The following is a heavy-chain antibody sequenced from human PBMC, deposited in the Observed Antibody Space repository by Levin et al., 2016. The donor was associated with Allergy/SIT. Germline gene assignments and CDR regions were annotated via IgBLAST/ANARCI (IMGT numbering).Heavy chain of an antibody. V-gene: IGHV3-23*01. Sequence: GGSLRLSCAASGFTFSSYAMSWVRQAPGKGLEWVSAISGSGGTTYYADSVKGRFTISRDNSKNTLYVQMNSLRAEDTAVYYCAKGGSSGGLGYYFDYWGQGTLVTVSS. J-gene: IGHJ4*02. CDR1: GFTFSSYA. D-gene: IGHD2-15*01. CDR2: ISGSGGTT. CDR3: AKGGSSGGLGYYFDY.